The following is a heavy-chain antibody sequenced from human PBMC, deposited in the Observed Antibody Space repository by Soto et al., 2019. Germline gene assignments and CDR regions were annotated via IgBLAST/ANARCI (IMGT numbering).Heavy chain of an antibody. Sequence: GGSLRLSCAASGFTFSSYGMHWVRQAPGKGLEWVAVISYDGSNKYYADSVKGRFTVSRDNSNNSLDLQLNSLRGEDTAMYYCARDMYSSDYFVKWFEPWGQGTLVTVSS. CDR2: ISYDGSNK. CDR3: ARDMYSSDYFVKWFEP. J-gene: IGHJ5*02. V-gene: IGHV3-30*03. D-gene: IGHD6-19*01. CDR1: GFTFSSYG.